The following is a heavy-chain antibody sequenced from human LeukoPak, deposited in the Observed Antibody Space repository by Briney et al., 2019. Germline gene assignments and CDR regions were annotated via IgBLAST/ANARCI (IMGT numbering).Heavy chain of an antibody. Sequence: GGSLRLSCAASGFTFSSYGMHWVRQAPGNGLEWVAVISYDGSNKYYADSVKGRFTISRDNSKNTLYLQMNSLRAEDTAVYYCAKDVWYCSGGSCDYYYGMDVWGQGTTVTVSS. CDR3: AKDVWYCSGGSCDYYYGMDV. J-gene: IGHJ6*02. CDR1: GFTFSSYG. CDR2: ISYDGSNK. D-gene: IGHD2-15*01. V-gene: IGHV3-30*18.